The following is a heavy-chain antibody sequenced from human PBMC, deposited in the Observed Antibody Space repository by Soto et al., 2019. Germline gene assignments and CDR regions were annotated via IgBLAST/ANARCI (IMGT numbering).Heavy chain of an antibody. V-gene: IGHV4-59*01. J-gene: IGHJ4*02. D-gene: IGHD5-18*01. Sequence: QVQLQESGPGLVKPSETLSLTCTVSGGSISSYYWSWIRQPPGKGLEWIGYIYYSGSTNYNPSLKSGVTXXVXTXXNQFSLKLSSVTAADTAVYYCARDNGYSYGYTLDHWGQGTLVTVSS. CDR3: ARDNGYSYGYTLDH. CDR1: GGSISSYY. CDR2: IYYSGST.